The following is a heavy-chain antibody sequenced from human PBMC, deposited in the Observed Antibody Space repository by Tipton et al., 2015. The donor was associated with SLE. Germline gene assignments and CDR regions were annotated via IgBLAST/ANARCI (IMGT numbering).Heavy chain of an antibody. CDR2: IYHSGST. V-gene: IGHV4-39*07. CDR3: ARDGAQAFDY. CDR1: GGSISSSRYY. J-gene: IGHJ4*02. Sequence: TLSLTCTVSGGSISSSRYYWGWIRQPPGKGLEWIGSIYHSGSTYYNPSLKSRVTISVDTSKNQFSLKLSSVTAADTAVYYCARDGAQAFDYWGQGTLVTVSS.